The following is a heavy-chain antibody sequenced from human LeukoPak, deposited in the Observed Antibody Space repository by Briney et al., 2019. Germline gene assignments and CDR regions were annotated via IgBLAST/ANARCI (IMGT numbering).Heavy chain of an antibody. CDR2: IYPGDSDT. V-gene: IGHV5-51*01. CDR1: GYSFTSYW. CDR3: ARVRGIAGGAVGY. J-gene: IGHJ4*02. Sequence: GESLKISCKVSGYSFTSYWIGWVGQLPGKGLEWMGIIYPGDSDTRYSPSFQGQVTISADKSISTAYLQWSSLKASDTAMYYCARVRGIAGGAVGYWGQGTLVTVSS. D-gene: IGHD6-13*01.